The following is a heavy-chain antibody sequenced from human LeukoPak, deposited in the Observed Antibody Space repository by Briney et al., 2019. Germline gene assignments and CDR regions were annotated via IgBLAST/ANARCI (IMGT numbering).Heavy chain of an antibody. D-gene: IGHD6-19*01. J-gene: IGHJ6*02. Sequence: GGSLSLSCAASGLDFSGYAMSWVRQAPGKGVEWVAGICSDGSTHHSESVKGGGTISRDNCKKTKYLKMNSLRAEETGVYYCAKDPIPMAGNNYYRMDVCGQGTTVSVSS. V-gene: IGHV3-23*01. CDR2: ICSDGST. CDR3: AKDPIPMAGNNYYRMDV. CDR1: GLDFSGYA.